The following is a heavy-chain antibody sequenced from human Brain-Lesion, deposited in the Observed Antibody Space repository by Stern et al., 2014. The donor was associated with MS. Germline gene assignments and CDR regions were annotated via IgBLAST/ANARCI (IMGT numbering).Heavy chain of an antibody. CDR3: ARGERWFDS. V-gene: IGHV3-74*02. D-gene: IGHD3-10*01. Sequence: VQLVESGGGLVQPGGSLRLSCAASGFTFRNYWMHWVRQAPGKGLVAVSRVNNDGRRTSYADSVKGRFTMSRDNAKNTLYLQMNSLRVEDTAIYYCARGERWFDSWGQGTLVTVSS. CDR1: GFTFRNYW. J-gene: IGHJ5*01. CDR2: VNNDGRRT.